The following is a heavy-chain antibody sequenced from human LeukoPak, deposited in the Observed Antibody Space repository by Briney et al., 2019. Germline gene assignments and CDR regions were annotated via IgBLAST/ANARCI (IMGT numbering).Heavy chain of an antibody. Sequence: PSETLSLTCTVSGGSISSYYWSWIRQPPGKGLEWIGYIYYSGSTNYNPSLKSRVTISVDTSKNQFSLKLSSVTAADTAVYYCARHIGYSSSDNWFDPWGQGTPVTVSS. D-gene: IGHD6-13*01. J-gene: IGHJ5*02. CDR1: GGSISSYY. CDR3: ARHIGYSSSDNWFDP. CDR2: IYYSGST. V-gene: IGHV4-59*08.